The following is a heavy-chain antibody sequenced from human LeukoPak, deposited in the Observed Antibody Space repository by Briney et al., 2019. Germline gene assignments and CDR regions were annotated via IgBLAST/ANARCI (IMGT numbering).Heavy chain of an antibody. CDR2: IIPILGTA. CDR1: GGTFSSYA. CDR3: AGKAGTTYWFDP. V-gene: IGHV1-69*05. J-gene: IGHJ5*02. D-gene: IGHD1-7*01. Sequence: SVKVSCKASGGTFSSYAISWVRQAPGQGLEWMGGIIPILGTANYAQKFQGRVTITTDESTSTAYMELSSLRSEDTAVYYCAGKAGTTYWFDPWGQGTLVTVSS.